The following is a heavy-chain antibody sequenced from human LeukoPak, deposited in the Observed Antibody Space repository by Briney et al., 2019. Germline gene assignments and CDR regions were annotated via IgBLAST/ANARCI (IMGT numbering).Heavy chain of an antibody. CDR1: GGSFSGYY. D-gene: IGHD5-18*01. Sequence: ASETLSLTCAVYGGSFSGYYWSWIRQPPGKGLEWIGEINHSGSTNYNPSLKSRVTISVDTSKNQFSLKLSSVTAADTAVYYCARGAMVLYYYYYGMDVWGQGTTVTVSS. CDR2: INHSGST. V-gene: IGHV4-34*01. CDR3: ARGAMVLYYYYYGMDV. J-gene: IGHJ6*02.